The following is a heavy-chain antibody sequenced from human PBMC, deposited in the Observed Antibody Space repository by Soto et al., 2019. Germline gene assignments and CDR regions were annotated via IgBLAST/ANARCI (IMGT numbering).Heavy chain of an antibody. CDR1: GFTFSTYN. CDR2: ITSSSSNI. V-gene: IGHV3-21*01. CDR3: GLYDALFFDS. J-gene: IGHJ4*02. D-gene: IGHD2-8*01. Sequence: EVQLVESGGGLVKPGGSLRLSCAASGFTFSTYNMNWVRQAPGKGLEWVSSITSSSSNIYYADSVKGRFTISRDTAKNSLYLHMNSLRDEDTAVDYCGLYDALFFDSRGQGTLVTVSS.